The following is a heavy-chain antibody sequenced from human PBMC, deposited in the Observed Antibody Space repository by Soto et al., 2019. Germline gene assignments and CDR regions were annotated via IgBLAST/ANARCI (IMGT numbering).Heavy chain of an antibody. CDR2: ISGSGGST. CDR3: AKCQSATYCSSTSCYRDYYYYGMDV. CDR1: GFTFSSYA. V-gene: IGHV3-23*01. Sequence: GGSLRLSCAASGFTFSSYAMSWVRQAPGKGLEWVSAISGSGGSTYYADSVKGRFTISRDNSKNTLYLQMNSLRAEDTAVYYCAKCQSATYCSSTSCYRDYYYYGMDVWGQGTTVTVSS. D-gene: IGHD2-2*01. J-gene: IGHJ6*02.